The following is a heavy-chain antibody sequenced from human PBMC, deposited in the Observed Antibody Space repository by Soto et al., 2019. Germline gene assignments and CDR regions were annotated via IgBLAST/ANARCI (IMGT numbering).Heavy chain of an antibody. CDR3: ARANPTYYDSSGYYFFDY. J-gene: IGHJ4*02. CDR1: GGSISSGDYY. Sequence: TLSLTCTVSGGSISSGDYYWSWIRQPPGKGLEWIGYIYYGGSTYYDPSLESRLTMSVDTSNNQFSLKLSSVTAADTAAYYCARANPTYYDSSGYYFFDYWGQGALVTVSS. CDR2: IYYGGST. V-gene: IGHV4-30-4*01. D-gene: IGHD3-22*01.